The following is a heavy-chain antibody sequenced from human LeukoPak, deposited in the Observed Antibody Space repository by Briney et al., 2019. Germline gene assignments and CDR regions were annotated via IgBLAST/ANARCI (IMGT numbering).Heavy chain of an antibody. V-gene: IGHV4-59*01. J-gene: IGHJ4*02. D-gene: IGHD6-19*01. CDR2: IYYSGNT. CDR1: GGSISSYY. CDR3: ARAGGFSGYSSV. Sequence: SETLSLTCTVSGGSISSYYWSWIRQPAGKGLEWIGYIYYSGNTNYNPSLKSRVTMSVDTSKNHFSLNLTSVTAADTALYYCARAGGFSGYSSVWGQGTLVTVSS.